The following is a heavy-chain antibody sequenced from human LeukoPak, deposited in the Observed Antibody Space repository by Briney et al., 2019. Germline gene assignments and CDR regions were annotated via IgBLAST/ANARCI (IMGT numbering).Heavy chain of an antibody. J-gene: IGHJ5*02. CDR2: TYYRSKWYN. CDR1: GDGVSSNSAA. V-gene: IGHV6-1*01. Sequence: SQTLSLTCAISGDGVSSNSAAWNWIRQSPSRGLEWLGRTYYRSKWYNDYAVSVKSRITINPDTSRNQFSLQLNSVTPEDTAVYYCARVRGRLIAARPGWFDPWGQGTLVTVSS. CDR3: ARVRGRLIAARPGWFDP. D-gene: IGHD6-6*01.